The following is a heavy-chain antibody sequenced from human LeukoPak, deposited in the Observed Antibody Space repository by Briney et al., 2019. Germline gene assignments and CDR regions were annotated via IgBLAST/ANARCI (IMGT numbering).Heavy chain of an antibody. CDR2: MNPNSGNT. V-gene: IGHV1-8*01. D-gene: IGHD3-22*01. CDR1: GYTFTSYD. CDR3: ARGHDSSGYYLGY. J-gene: IGHJ4*02. Sequence: ASVKVSCKASGYTFTSYDINWVRQATGQGLEWMGWMNPNSGNTGYAQKFQGRVTMTRNTSISTAYTELSSLRSEDTAVYYCARGHDSSGYYLGYWGQGTLVTVSS.